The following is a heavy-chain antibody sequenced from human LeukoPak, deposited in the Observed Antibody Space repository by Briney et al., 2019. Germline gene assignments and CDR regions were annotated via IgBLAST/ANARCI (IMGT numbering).Heavy chain of an antibody. CDR2: IYYSGST. CDR1: GGSISSSSYY. D-gene: IGHD3-10*01. V-gene: IGHV4-39*01. Sequence: SVTLSLTCTVSGGSISSSSYYWGWIRQPPGKGLEWIGSIYYSGSTYYNPSLKSRVTISVDTSKNQFSLKLSSVTAADTAVYYCARTAWYGELLFDYWGQGTLVTVSS. CDR3: ARTAWYGELLFDY. J-gene: IGHJ4*02.